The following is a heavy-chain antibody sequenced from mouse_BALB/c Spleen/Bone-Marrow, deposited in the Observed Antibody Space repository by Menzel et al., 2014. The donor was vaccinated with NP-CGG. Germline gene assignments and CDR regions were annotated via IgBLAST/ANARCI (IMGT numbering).Heavy chain of an antibody. D-gene: IGHD2-1*01. Sequence: SGAELVKPGASVKLSCKASGYTFTSYYMYWVKQRPGQGLEWIGGINPSNGGTNFNEKFKSKATLTVDKSSSTAYMQLSSLTSEDSAVYYCTRYGNYYFDYWGQGTTLTVSS. J-gene: IGHJ2*01. CDR2: INPSNGGT. CDR3: TRYGNYYFDY. CDR1: GYTFTSYY. V-gene: IGHV1S81*02.